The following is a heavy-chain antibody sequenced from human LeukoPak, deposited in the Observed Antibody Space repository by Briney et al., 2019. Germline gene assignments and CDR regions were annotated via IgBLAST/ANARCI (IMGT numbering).Heavy chain of an antibody. CDR1: GYSFTSYW. CDR2: IYPGDSDT. V-gene: IGHV5-51*01. J-gene: IGHJ5*02. Sequence: GESLNISCKGSGYSFTSYWIGWVRQMPGKGLEWMGIIYPGDSDTSYSPSFQGQVTISADKSISTAYLQWSSLKASDTAMYYCARHVTGTTQYNWFDPWGQGTLVTVSS. D-gene: IGHD1-1*01. CDR3: ARHVTGTTQYNWFDP.